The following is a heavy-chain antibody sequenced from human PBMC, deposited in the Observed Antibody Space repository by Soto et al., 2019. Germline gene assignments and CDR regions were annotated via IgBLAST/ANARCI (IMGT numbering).Heavy chain of an antibody. D-gene: IGHD1-26*01. CDR3: AREGGATNPRSYYFDY. V-gene: IGHV3-53*01. CDR1: GFTVSSNY. Sequence: GGSLRLSCAASGFTVSSNYMSWVRQAPGKGLEWVSVIYSGGSTYYADSVKGRFTISRDNSKNTLYLQMNSLRAEDTAVYYCAREGGATNPRSYYFDYWGQGTLVTVSS. CDR2: IYSGGST. J-gene: IGHJ4*02.